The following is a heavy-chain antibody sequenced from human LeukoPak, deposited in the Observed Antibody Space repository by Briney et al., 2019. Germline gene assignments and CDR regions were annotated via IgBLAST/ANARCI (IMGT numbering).Heavy chain of an antibody. CDR1: GFTFSSYA. CDR2: ISSRGGGT. D-gene: IGHD5-24*01. V-gene: IGHV3-23*01. CDR3: AKDLEMTTIYGPFDY. J-gene: IGHJ4*02. Sequence: GGSLRLSCAASGFTFSSYAMSWVRQAPGKGLECVSSISSRGGGTYYADSVKGRFTISRDNSQNTLYLQMNSLRADDSAVYYCAKDLEMTTIYGPFDYWGQGTLVTVSS.